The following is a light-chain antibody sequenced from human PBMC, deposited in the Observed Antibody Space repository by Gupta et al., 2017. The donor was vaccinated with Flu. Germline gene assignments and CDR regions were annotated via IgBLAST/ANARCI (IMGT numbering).Light chain of an antibody. V-gene: IGKV1-17*02. CDR1: QGNGNA. Sequence: HSAVTAAVGDRVTITRRASQGNGNALGWSQQKLGHAPKRLIYGAPTLQMGVPSRFRGSGPGTELSLTISDRRPEDFPSYYCRRQNSSSLSFGGGTKVEIK. CDR3: RRQNSSSLS. J-gene: IGKJ4*01. CDR2: GAP.